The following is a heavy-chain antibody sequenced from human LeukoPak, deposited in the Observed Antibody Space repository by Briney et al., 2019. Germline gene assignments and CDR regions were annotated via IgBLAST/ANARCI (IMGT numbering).Heavy chain of an antibody. CDR2: IYPGDSDT. J-gene: IGHJ4*02. V-gene: IGHV5-51*01. CDR3: ARATYYDYIWGSYRTEAFFDY. D-gene: IGHD3-16*02. CDR1: GYSFTIYW. Sequence: GEPLKISCKGSGYSFTIYWSGWVRQMPGKGRGWMGIIYPGDSDTRYSPSFQGQVTISADKSTSTAYLQWSSLKASDTAMYYCARATYYDYIWGSYRTEAFFDYWGQRTMVTVSS.